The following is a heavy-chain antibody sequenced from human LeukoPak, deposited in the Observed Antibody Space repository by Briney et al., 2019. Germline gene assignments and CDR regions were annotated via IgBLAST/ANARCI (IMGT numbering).Heavy chain of an antibody. V-gene: IGHV4-59*01. CDR3: VRGGIVGTTARIPLFDY. CDR2: IYYSGST. D-gene: IGHD1-26*01. J-gene: IGHJ4*02. CDR1: GGSISSYY. Sequence: SETLSLTCTVSGGSISSYYWSWVRQPPGKGLEWIGYIYYSGSTNYNPSLKSRVTMSVDTSKNQFSLKLSSVTAADAAVYYCVRGGIVGTTARIPLFDYWGQGTLVTVSS.